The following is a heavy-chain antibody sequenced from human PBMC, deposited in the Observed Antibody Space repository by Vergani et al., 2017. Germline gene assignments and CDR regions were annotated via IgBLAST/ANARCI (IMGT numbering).Heavy chain of an antibody. CDR2: ISSGSRYM. V-gene: IGHV3-21*01. CDR1: GFTFRSYS. J-gene: IGHJ4*02. D-gene: IGHD3-10*01. CDR3: ASFGEDY. Sequence: EVQLVESGGGLVKPGGSLRLSCAASGFTFRSYSMNWVRQAPGRGLEWVSSISSGSRYMYYADSVKGRFTISRDNAKNSLFLQMNSLRAEDTAVYYCASFGEDYWGQGTLVTVSS.